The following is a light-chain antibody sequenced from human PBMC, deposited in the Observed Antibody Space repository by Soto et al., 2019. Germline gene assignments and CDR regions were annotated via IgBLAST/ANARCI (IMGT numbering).Light chain of an antibody. CDR2: KAS. CDR3: QQYNSYPVAT. Sequence: DIQVTQSPSTLSASVGDRVTITCRASQSISSWLAWYQQKPGKAPKLLIYKASSLESGVPSRFSGSGSGTEFTLTISSLQPDDFATYYCQQYNSYPVATFGPGTKVDIK. CDR1: QSISSW. V-gene: IGKV1-5*03. J-gene: IGKJ3*01.